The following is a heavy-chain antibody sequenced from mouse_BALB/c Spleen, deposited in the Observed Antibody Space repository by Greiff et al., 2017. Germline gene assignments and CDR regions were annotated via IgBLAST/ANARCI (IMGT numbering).Heavy chain of an antibody. Sequence: EVQLVESGPGLVKPSQSLSLTCSVTGYSITSGYYWNWIRQFPGNKLEWMGYISYDGSNNYNPSLKNRISITRDTSKNQFFLKLNSVTTEDTATYYCARGSSGYVRCAYWGQGTLVTVSA. D-gene: IGHD3-1*01. CDR1: GYSITSGYY. CDR2: ISYDGSN. J-gene: IGHJ3*01. V-gene: IGHV3-6*02. CDR3: ARGSSGYVRCAY.